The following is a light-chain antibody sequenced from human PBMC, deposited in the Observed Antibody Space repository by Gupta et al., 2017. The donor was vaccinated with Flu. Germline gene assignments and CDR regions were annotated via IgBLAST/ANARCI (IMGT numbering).Light chain of an antibody. CDR2: GAS. CDR1: QSVSSSY. V-gene: IGKV3-7*01. Sequence: PGERVTLSCRASQSVSSSYLTWYQQKPGQAPRLLIYGASTRATSIPARFSGSGSGTDFTLTISSLQPEDFAVYYCQQDDNLPWTFGXGTKVEIK. J-gene: IGKJ1*01. CDR3: QQDDNLPWT.